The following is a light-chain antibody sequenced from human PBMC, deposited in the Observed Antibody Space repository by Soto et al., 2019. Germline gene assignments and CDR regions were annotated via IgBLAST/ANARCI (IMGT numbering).Light chain of an antibody. Sequence: EIGMKQSPATLSVSTGERATLSCRASQSVSSNLAWYEKKPGQAPRLLIYGASTRATGIPARFSGSGSGTDFTLTISRLEPEDFAVYYCQQYGSSGTCGQGTKV. V-gene: IGKV3-15*01. CDR2: GAS. CDR3: QQYGSSGT. J-gene: IGKJ1*01. CDR1: QSVSSN.